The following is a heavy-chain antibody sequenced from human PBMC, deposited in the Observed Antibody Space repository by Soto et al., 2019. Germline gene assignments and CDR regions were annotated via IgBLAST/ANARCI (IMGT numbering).Heavy chain of an antibody. CDR3: ARDAVPGYGDYHLDY. CDR2: IIPIFGTA. Sequence: QVQLVQSGAEVKKPGSSVKVSCKASGGTFSSYAISWVRQAPGQGLEWMGGIIPIFGTAKYTQKFQGRVTITADESTSTAYMELSSLRSEDTAVYYCARDAVPGYGDYHLDYWGQGTLVTVSS. D-gene: IGHD4-17*01. CDR1: GGTFSSYA. J-gene: IGHJ4*02. V-gene: IGHV1-69*12.